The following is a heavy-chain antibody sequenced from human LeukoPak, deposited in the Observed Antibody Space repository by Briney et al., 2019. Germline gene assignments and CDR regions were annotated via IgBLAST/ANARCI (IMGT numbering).Heavy chain of an antibody. J-gene: IGHJ3*02. CDR3: ANAGAQGTTGDAFDI. CDR2: ISYDGSNK. D-gene: IGHD1-7*01. CDR1: GFTFSSYA. V-gene: IGHV3-30*04. Sequence: GGSLRLSCAASGFTFSSYAMHWVRQAPGKGLEWVAVISYDGSNKYYADSVKGRFTISRDNSKNTLYLQMNSLRAEDTAVYYCANAGAQGTTGDAFDIWGQGTMVTVSS.